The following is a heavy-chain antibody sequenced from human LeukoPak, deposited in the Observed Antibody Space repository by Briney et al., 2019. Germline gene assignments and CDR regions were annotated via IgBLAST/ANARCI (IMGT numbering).Heavy chain of an antibody. CDR2: MNPNSGNT. CDR3: ARGFGVVSYYYYYMDV. V-gene: IGHV1-8*02. Sequence: ASVKVSCKASGYTFTSYDINWVRQATGQGLEWMGWMNPNSGNTGYAQKLQGRVTMTTDTSTSTAYMELRSLRSDDTAVYYCARGFGVVSYYYYYMDVWGKGTTVTVAS. CDR1: GYTFTSYD. J-gene: IGHJ6*03. D-gene: IGHD3-3*01.